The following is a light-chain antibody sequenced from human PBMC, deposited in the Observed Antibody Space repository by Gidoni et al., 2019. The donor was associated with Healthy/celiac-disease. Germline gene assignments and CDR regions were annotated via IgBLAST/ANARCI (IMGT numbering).Light chain of an antibody. CDR3: QQRYSTWWT. J-gene: IGKJ1*01. CDR1: QSISSY. Sequence: DIQMTQSPSSLSASVGDRVTITCRASQSISSYLNWYQQKPGTAPKLLIYAASSLQSGVPSRFSGSGSGTDFTLTISSLQPEDFATYYCQQRYSTWWTFGQGTKVEIK. CDR2: AAS. V-gene: IGKV1-39*01.